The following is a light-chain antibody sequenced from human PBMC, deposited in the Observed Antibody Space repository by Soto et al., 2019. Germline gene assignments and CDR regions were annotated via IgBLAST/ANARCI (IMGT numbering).Light chain of an antibody. CDR2: GAS. Sequence: EVVMTQSPASLSVSPGERATLSCRASPNIRNNLAWYQQKPGQSPRLLISGASTREAGIPGRFSGSGSGTEFTLIISSLQSEDFAIYYCQQYNNWPPWTFGQGTKVDIK. V-gene: IGKV3-15*01. CDR1: PNIRNN. J-gene: IGKJ1*01. CDR3: QQYNNWPPWT.